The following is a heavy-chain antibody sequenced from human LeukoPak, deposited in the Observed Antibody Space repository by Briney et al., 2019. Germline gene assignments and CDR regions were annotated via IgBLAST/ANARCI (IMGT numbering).Heavy chain of an antibody. CDR2: IIPIFGTA. CDR3: ARVTYGSGTYGAFDY. V-gene: IGHV1-69*06. J-gene: IGHJ4*02. D-gene: IGHD3-10*01. CDR1: GGTFSSYA. Sequence: SVKVSCKASGGTFSSYAISWVRQAPGQGLEWMGGIIPIFGTANYAQKFQGRVTITADKSTSTAYMELSSLRSEDTAVYYCARVTYGSGTYGAFDYWGQGTLVTVSS.